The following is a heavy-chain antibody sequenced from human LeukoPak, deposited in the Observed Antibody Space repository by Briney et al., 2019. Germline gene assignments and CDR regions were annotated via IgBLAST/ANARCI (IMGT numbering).Heavy chain of an antibody. J-gene: IGHJ4*02. Sequence: PGGSLRLSCAASGFTFSMYGMHWVRQAPGKGLEWVALIWYDGSNKYYADSVKGRFTISRDNSKNTLYLQMNSLRAEDTSVYYCARDRGYCSGGSCYSEIPDYWGQGTLVTVSS. CDR1: GFTFSMYG. V-gene: IGHV3-33*01. CDR2: IWYDGSNK. D-gene: IGHD2-15*01. CDR3: ARDRGYCSGGSCYSEIPDY.